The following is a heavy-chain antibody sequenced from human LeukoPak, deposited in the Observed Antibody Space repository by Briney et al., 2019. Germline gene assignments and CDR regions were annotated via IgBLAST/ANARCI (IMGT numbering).Heavy chain of an antibody. D-gene: IGHD2-2*01. V-gene: IGHV6-1*01. CDR3: ARRLTQYVCFDP. J-gene: IGHJ5*02. Sequence: SQTLSLTCAISGDSVSSNSVTWNWIRQSPSKGLEWLGRTYYRSTWYNDYAVSVRGRITVNPDTSKNQFSLHLNSVTPEDTAVYYCARRLTQYVCFDPWGQGILVTVSS. CDR1: GDSVSSNSVT. CDR2: TYYRSTWYN.